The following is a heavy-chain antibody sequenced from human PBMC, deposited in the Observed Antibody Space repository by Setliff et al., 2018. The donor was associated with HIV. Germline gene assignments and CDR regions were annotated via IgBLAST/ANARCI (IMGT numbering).Heavy chain of an antibody. V-gene: IGHV3-7*01. D-gene: IGHD3-10*01. CDR3: ASVLRYYGSGSYPFGY. CDR2: IKQDGSEK. CDR1: GGSISSYY. J-gene: IGHJ4*02. Sequence: ETLSLTCTVSGGSISSYYWRWVRQAPGKGLEWVANIKQDGSEKYYVDSVKGRFTISRDNAKNSLYLQMHSLRAEDTAVYYCASVLRYYGSGSYPFGYWGQGTLVTVSS.